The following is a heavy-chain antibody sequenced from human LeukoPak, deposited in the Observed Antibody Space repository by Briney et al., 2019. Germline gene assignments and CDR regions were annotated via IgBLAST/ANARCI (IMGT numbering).Heavy chain of an antibody. CDR3: AKDSAATWAGGLFDP. V-gene: IGHV1-69*04. CDR2: IIPMFDIT. Sequence: SVKVSCKASGGTFSSYGVSWVRQAPGQRLEWLGRIIPMFDITNYAQKFQGSVTVTADKAKNTAYMELSSLISEDTAVYYCAKDSAATWAGGLFDPWGQGTQVTVSS. CDR1: GGTFSSYG. D-gene: IGHD3-16*01. J-gene: IGHJ5*02.